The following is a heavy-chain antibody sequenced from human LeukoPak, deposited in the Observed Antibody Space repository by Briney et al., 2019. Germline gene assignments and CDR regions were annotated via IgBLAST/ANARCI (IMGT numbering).Heavy chain of an antibody. Sequence: ASVKVSCKASRYTFTVYYMHWVRHAPGQGLEWMGWINPNSGVTYYAQKFQGRVTMTRDTPNSTAYMELSRRRHGGTAVCYCARECRVAATPAWFDWGLGTLVTVS. CDR1: RYTFTVYY. J-gene: IGHJ4*02. V-gene: IGHV1-2*02. CDR2: INPNSGVT. CDR3: ARECRVAATPAWFD. D-gene: IGHD2-2*01.